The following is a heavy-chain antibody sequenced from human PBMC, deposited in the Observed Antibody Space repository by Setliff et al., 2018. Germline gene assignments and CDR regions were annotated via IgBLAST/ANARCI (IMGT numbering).Heavy chain of an antibody. CDR1: GASITSGGFY. V-gene: IGHV4-61*08. D-gene: IGHD6-19*01. Sequence: TSETLSLTCSVSGASITSGGFYWTWIRQPPGKGLEWIGYIQTSGTTNYNPSLKSRVTISVDTSKNQFSLRLKSVTAADTAVYYCARGNSRSSVWYVVPHFDYWGQGTLVTVSS. CDR2: IQTSGTT. CDR3: ARGNSRSSVWYVVPHFDY. J-gene: IGHJ4*02.